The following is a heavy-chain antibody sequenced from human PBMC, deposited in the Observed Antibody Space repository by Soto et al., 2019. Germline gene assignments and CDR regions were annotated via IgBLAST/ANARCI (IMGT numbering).Heavy chain of an antibody. J-gene: IGHJ3*02. V-gene: IGHV3-33*01. D-gene: IGHD6-13*01. CDR3: ARVQQLVPGAFDI. CDR1: GFTFSSYG. CDR2: IWYDGSNK. Sequence: GGSLRLSCAASGFTFSSYGMHWVRQAPGKGLEWVAVIWYDGSNKYYADSVKGRFTISRDNSKNTLYLQMNSLRAEDTAVYYCARVQQLVPGAFDIWGQGTMVTVSS.